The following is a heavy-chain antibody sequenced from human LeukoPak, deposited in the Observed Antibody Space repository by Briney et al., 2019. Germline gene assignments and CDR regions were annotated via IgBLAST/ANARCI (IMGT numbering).Heavy chain of an antibody. Sequence: PGGSLRLSCAASGFTFSSYSMNWVRQAPGKGLEWVSSISSSSSYIYYADSVKGRFTISRDNAKNSLYLQMNSLRAEDTAVYYCARDTQYSSGCFDYWGQGTLVTVSS. CDR1: GFTFSSYS. D-gene: IGHD6-19*01. V-gene: IGHV3-21*01. J-gene: IGHJ4*02. CDR3: ARDTQYSSGCFDY. CDR2: ISSSSSYI.